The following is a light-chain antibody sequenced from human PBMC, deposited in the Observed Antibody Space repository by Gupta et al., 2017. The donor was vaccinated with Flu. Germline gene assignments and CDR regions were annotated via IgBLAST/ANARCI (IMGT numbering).Light chain of an antibody. CDR3: MQALQTPRT. Sequence: DIVRTQSPLSLPVTPGEPASISCRSSQSLLHSNGYNYLDWYRQKQGQSPQLLLVLGSIRASGVPDRFSGSGLGIDFTLKISRVEAEDVGVYYCMQALQTPRTFGQGTKVE. CDR2: LGS. V-gene: IGKV2-28*01. J-gene: IGKJ1*01. CDR1: QSLLHSNGYNY.